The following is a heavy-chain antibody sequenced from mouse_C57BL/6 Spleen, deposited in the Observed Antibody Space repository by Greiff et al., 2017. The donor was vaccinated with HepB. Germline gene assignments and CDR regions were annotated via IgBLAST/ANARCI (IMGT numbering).Heavy chain of an antibody. CDR3: ARDGELGRFAY. Sequence: EVKLQESGPGLVKPSQSLSLTCSVTGYSITSGYYWNWIRQFPGNKLEWMGYISYDGSNNYNPSLKNRISITRDTSKNQFVLKLNSVTTEDTATYYCARDGELGRFAYWGQGTLVTVSA. D-gene: IGHD4-1*01. V-gene: IGHV3-6*01. CDR1: GYSITSGYY. CDR2: ISYDGSN. J-gene: IGHJ3*01.